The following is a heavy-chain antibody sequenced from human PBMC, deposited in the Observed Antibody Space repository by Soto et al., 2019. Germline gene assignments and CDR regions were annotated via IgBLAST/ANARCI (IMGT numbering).Heavy chain of an antibody. CDR2: IDLDIGDT. CDR1: GHTFTGHH. Sequence: QVQMVQSGAEVKKPGASVKVSCKASGHTFTGHHMHWVRQAPGQGLEWMGLIDLDIGDTKYAQKFQGRVTSTSYTSITTAYMELRGLRSDDKAVYYCALEPTGTAGFDYWGQGTLVTVSS. V-gene: IGHV1-2*02. CDR3: ALEPTGTAGFDY. D-gene: IGHD2-8*02. J-gene: IGHJ4*02.